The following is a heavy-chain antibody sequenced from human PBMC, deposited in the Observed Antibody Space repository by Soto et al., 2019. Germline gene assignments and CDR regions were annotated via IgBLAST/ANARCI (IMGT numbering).Heavy chain of an antibody. CDR1: GFPLSSFG. Sequence: EGSRRLSCAASGFPLSSFGMHWVRQAPGRGLEWVAVIWYDGSNKYYADSVKGRFTISSDNSKNTLYLQMNDLRAEATHVYYCARDRLYDGRVYFEYWGQGTLVTASS. CDR3: ARDRLYDGRVYFEY. J-gene: IGHJ4*02. D-gene: IGHD3-22*01. CDR2: IWYDGSNK. V-gene: IGHV3-33*01.